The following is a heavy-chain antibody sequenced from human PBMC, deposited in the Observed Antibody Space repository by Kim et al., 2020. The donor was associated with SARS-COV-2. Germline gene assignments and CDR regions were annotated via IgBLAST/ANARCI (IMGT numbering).Heavy chain of an antibody. V-gene: IGHV3-9*01. CDR3: AKEFAAWRYSSSSGYYYGMDV. J-gene: IGHJ6*02. D-gene: IGHD6-6*01. CDR1: GFTFDDYA. CDR2: ISWNSGSI. Sequence: GGSLRLSCAASGFTFDDYAMHWVRQAPGKGLEWVSGISWNSGSIGYADSVKGRFTISRDNAKNSLYLQMNSLRAEDTALYYCAKEFAAWRYSSSSGYYYGMDVWGQGTTVTVSS.